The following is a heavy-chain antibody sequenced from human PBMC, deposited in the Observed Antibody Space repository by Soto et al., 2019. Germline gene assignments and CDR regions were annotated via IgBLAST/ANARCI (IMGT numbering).Heavy chain of an antibody. CDR3: ARVHFDVLTRYYRGWFDP. D-gene: IGHD3-9*01. CDR2: IIPLFGSR. CDR1: GGAFTSYG. Sequence: QVQLVQSGAEVKKPGSSVKVSCKASGGAFTSYGITWVRQAPGQGLEWMGGIIPLFGSRSYAQKFQGRLTITADESTSTAYMGLSSLRSEDTAVYYCARVHFDVLTRYYRGWFDPWGQGTLVTVSS. V-gene: IGHV1-69*01. J-gene: IGHJ5*02.